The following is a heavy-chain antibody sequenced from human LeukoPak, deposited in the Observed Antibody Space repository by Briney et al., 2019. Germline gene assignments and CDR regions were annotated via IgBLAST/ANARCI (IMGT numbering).Heavy chain of an antibody. CDR3: AKRGVVIRVILVGFHKEAYYFDS. J-gene: IGHJ4*02. V-gene: IGHV3-23*01. CDR2: ISDSGGRT. D-gene: IGHD3-22*01. Sequence: GGSLRLSCAVSGITLSNYGMSWVRQAPGKGLEWVAGISDSGGRTNYADSVKGRFTISRDNPKNTLYLQMNSLRDEDTAVYFCAKRGVVIRVILVGFHKEAYYFDSWGQGALVTVSS. CDR1: GITLSNYG.